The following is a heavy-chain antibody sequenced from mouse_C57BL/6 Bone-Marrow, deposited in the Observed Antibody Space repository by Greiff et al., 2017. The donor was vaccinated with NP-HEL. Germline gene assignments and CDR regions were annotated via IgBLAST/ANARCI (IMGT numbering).Heavy chain of an antibody. Sequence: VQLQQPGAELVRPGSSVKLSCKASGYTFTSYWMDWVKQRPGQGLEWIGNIYPSDSETHYNQKFKDKATLTVDKSSSTAYMQLSSLTSEDSAVYYCARPPFITTVVATDWYFDVWGTGTTVTVSS. CDR1: GYTFTSYW. V-gene: IGHV1-61*01. D-gene: IGHD1-1*01. CDR2: IYPSDSET. J-gene: IGHJ1*03. CDR3: ARPPFITTVVATDWYFDV.